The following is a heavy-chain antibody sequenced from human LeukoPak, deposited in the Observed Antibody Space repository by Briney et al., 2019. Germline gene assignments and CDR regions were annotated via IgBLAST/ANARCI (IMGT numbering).Heavy chain of an antibody. CDR3: AKDRGGDIDY. J-gene: IGHJ4*02. CDR2: IAGDGSRT. D-gene: IGHD2-21*02. Sequence: GGSLRLSCAASGFTFDDYAMHWVRHAPGKGLEWVSLIAGDGSRTYSADSVKGRFTISRDNSKNSPYLQMNSLRTEDTALYYCAKDRGGDIDYWGQGTLVAVSS. CDR1: GFTFDDYA. V-gene: IGHV3-43*02.